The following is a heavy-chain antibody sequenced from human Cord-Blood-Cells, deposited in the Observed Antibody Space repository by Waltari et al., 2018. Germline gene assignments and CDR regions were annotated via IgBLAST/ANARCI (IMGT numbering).Heavy chain of an antibody. Sequence: QVQLVQSGAEVKKPGPSVKVSCRGSGGTSGSYAISWVRQSPGQGLAGMGGIIPIFGTANYAQKFQGRVTITADESTSTAYMELSSLRSEDTAVYYCARDSSSWYLGAFDIWGQGTMVTVSS. D-gene: IGHD6-13*01. V-gene: IGHV1-69*01. CDR1: GGTSGSYA. CDR3: ARDSSSWYLGAFDI. CDR2: IIPIFGTA. J-gene: IGHJ3*02.